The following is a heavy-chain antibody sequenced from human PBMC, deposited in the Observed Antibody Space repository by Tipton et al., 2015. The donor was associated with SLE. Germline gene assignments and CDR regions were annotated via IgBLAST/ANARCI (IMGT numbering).Heavy chain of an antibody. D-gene: IGHD5-12*01. CDR2: VFYSGAT. J-gene: IGHJ5*02. CDR1: GGSIGYNY. Sequence: LRLSCSVSGGSIGYNYWNWIRQPPGKGLEWIGYVFYSGATSYNPSLKSRVTMSVDTAKNQFSLSLTSVTAADTAVYFCTRAEYSAYDVTQFDPWGQGILLTVSS. CDR3: TRAEYSAYDVTQFDP. V-gene: IGHV4-59*01.